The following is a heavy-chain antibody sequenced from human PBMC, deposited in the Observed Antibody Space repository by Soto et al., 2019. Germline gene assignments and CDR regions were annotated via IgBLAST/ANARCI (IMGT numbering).Heavy chain of an antibody. D-gene: IGHD3-10*01. CDR1: GGTFNGYS. J-gene: IGHJ1*01. V-gene: IGHV1-69*01. CDR2: TIPIFTTA. CDR3: ARVDSSLVRLLGQLYLHH. Sequence: QVQLVQSGAEVKEPGSSVKVSCKASGGTFNGYSISWVRQAPGQGLEWVGGTIPIFTTANYAQKFQGRLTMTADESTSTAYMELSGLRSDDTAIYYCARVDSSLVRLLGQLYLHHWRQGTLVTVSS.